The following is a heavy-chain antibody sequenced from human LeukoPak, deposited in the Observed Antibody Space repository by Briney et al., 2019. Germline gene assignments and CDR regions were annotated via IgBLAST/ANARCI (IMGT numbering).Heavy chain of an antibody. Sequence: GASVKVSCKASGGTFISYAISWVRQAPGQGLEWMGGIIPIFGTANYAQKFQGRVTITADESTSTAYMELSSLRSEDTAVYYCARGYSYGYYYFDYWGQGTLVTVSS. V-gene: IGHV1-69*13. J-gene: IGHJ4*02. CDR3: ARGYSYGYYYFDY. CDR1: GGTFISYA. CDR2: IIPIFGTA. D-gene: IGHD5-18*01.